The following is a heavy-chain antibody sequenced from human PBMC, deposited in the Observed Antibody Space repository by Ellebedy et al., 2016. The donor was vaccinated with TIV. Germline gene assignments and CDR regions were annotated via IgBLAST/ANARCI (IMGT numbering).Heavy chain of an antibody. Sequence: GESLKISCAASGFTFGSYWMHWVRQAPGKGPVWVSRINNGGSSTSYADSVKGRFTISRDNAKNTLYLQMNSLRAEDTTVYYCARGAVTGMTTATFDPWGQGTLVTVSS. CDR3: ARGAVTGMTTATFDP. D-gene: IGHD4-11*01. CDR1: GFTFGSYW. J-gene: IGHJ5*02. CDR2: INNGGSST. V-gene: IGHV3-74*01.